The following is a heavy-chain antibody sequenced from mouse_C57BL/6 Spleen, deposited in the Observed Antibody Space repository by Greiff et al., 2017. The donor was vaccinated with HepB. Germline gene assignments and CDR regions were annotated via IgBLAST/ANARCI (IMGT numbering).Heavy chain of an antibody. CDR3: ARAINWYFDV. D-gene: IGHD2-4*01. Sequence: VQLQQSGPELVKPGASVKISCKASGYTFPDYYMNWVKQSHGKSLEWIGDINPNNGGTSYNQKFKGKATLTVDKSSSTAYMELRSLTSEDSAVYYSARAINWYFDVWGTGTTATVSS. CDR2: INPNNGGT. V-gene: IGHV1-26*01. J-gene: IGHJ1*03. CDR1: GYTFPDYY.